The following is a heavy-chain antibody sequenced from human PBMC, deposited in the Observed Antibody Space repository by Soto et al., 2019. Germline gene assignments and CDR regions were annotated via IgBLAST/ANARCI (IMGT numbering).Heavy chain of an antibody. CDR3: ARYEDFGSRPGGFDY. CDR1: GGSISSYY. J-gene: IGHJ4*02. D-gene: IGHD3-3*01. V-gene: IGHV4-59*01. Sequence: QVQLQESGPGLVKPSETLSLTCTVSGGSISSYYWSWIRQPPGKGLEWIGYIYYSGSTNYNPSLKLLVTISVDKPKNQFSLKLSSVTAADTAVYYCARYEDFGSRPGGFDYWGQGTLVTVSA. CDR2: IYYSGST.